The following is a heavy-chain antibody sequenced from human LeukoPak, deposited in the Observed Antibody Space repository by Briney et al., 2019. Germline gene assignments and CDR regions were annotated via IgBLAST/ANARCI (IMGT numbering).Heavy chain of an antibody. V-gene: IGHV1-18*01. CDR3: ARDGDYGTGSYYRGCIDS. D-gene: IGHD3-10*01. CDR2: ITAFNGNT. Sequence: ASVTVSCKVSGYTFTSYGINWVRQAPGQGLEWMGWITAFNGNTDYAQKFQGRVTMTTDTSTNTAYMELRSLRSDDTAVYYCARDGDYGTGSYYRGCIDSWGQGTPVTVSP. J-gene: IGHJ4*02. CDR1: GYTFTSYG.